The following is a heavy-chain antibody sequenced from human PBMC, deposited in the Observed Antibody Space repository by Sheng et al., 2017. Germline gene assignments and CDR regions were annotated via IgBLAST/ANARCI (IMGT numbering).Heavy chain of an antibody. CDR1: GFTFINYA. D-gene: IGHD6-13*01. J-gene: IGHJ4*02. V-gene: IGHV3-23*01. CDR3: AKSQGYSTSDY. Sequence: EVHLLESGGGLVQPGGSLRLSCAGSGFTFINYAMTWVRQAPGKGLEWVSAISGTGGSTYYADSVKGRFTISRDNSKNTLYLQMTSLRAEDTAIYYCAKSQGYSTSDYWGQGTLVTVSS. CDR2: ISGTGGST.